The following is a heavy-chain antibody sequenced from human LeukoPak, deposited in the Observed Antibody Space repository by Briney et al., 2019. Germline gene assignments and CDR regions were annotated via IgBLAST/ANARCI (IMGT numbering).Heavy chain of an antibody. D-gene: IGHD4-17*01. J-gene: IGHJ5*02. V-gene: IGHV3-9*01. CDR2: ISWNSGSI. Sequence: PGGSLRLSCAASGFTFDDYAMHWVRQAPGKGLEWVSGISWNSGSIGYADSVKGRFTISRDNAKNSLYLQMNSLRAEDTAVYYCARGFRAGDLDTWGQGTLVTVSS. CDR3: ARGFRAGDLDT. CDR1: GFTFDDYA.